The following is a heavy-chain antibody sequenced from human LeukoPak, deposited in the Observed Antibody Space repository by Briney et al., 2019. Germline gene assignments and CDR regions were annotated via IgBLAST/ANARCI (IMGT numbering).Heavy chain of an antibody. CDR3: ARNMYTSGWYRLGY. V-gene: IGHV3-48*01. CDR1: GFTFSSYS. J-gene: IGHJ4*02. D-gene: IGHD6-19*01. Sequence: GGSLRLSCAASGFTFSSYSMNWVRQAPGKGLEWVSYISYSSSIIYHADSVKGRFTISRDNAKNSLYLQMNSLGADDTAVYYCARNMYTSGWYRLGYWGQGTLVTVSS. CDR2: ISYSSSII.